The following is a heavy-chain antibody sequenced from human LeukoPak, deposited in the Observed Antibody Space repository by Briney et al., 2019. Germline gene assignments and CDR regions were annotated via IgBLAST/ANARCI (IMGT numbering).Heavy chain of an antibody. CDR2: MNPNSGNT. CDR1: GYTFTSYD. D-gene: IGHD1-26*01. CDR3: ARASGIVNWFDP. J-gene: IGHJ5*02. V-gene: IGHV1-8*01. Sequence: ASVKVSCKASGYTFTSYDINWVRQATGQGLEWMGWMNPNSGNTGYAQKFQGRVTMTRNTSISTAYMELSSLRSEDTAVYYCARASGIVNWFDPWGQGTLVTVCS.